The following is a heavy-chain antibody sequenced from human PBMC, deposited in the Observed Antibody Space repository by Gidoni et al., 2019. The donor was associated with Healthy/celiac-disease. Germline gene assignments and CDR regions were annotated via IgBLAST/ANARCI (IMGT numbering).Heavy chain of an antibody. V-gene: IGHV3-13*01. J-gene: IGHJ4*02. D-gene: IGHD2-2*01. Sequence: VMGRFTISRDNAKKSLYLQMNSLIAEDMAVYYCAREGSRVVVPAAIGSYWGQGTLVTVSS. CDR3: AREGSRVVVPAAIGSY.